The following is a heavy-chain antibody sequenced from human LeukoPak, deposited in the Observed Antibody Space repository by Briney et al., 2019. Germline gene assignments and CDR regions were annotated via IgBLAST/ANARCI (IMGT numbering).Heavy chain of an antibody. J-gene: IGHJ4*02. Sequence: ASVKVSCKSSGYTFTDYYIHWARQAPGQGLEWMGWINPKSGDTNYAQKFQGRVTMTRDTSISTAYMELSRLRSDDTAVYYCARADGDYGGNYVYWGQGTLVTVSS. CDR2: INPKSGDT. V-gene: IGHV1-2*02. D-gene: IGHD4-23*01. CDR1: GYTFTDYY. CDR3: ARADGDYGGNYVY.